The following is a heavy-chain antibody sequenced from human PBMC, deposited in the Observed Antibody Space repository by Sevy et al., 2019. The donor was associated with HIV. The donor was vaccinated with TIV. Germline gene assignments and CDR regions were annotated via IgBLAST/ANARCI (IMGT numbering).Heavy chain of an antibody. J-gene: IGHJ5*02. CDR2: ISGSGGST. Sequence: GGSLRLSCAASGFTFSSYAMSWVRQAPGKGLEWVSAISGSGGSTYYADSVKGRFTISRDNSKNTLYLQMNSLRAEDTAVYYCAKWGPSGGIAAAVPNWFDPWGQGTLVTVS. CDR3: AKWGPSGGIAAAVPNWFDP. V-gene: IGHV3-23*01. CDR1: GFTFSSYA. D-gene: IGHD6-13*01.